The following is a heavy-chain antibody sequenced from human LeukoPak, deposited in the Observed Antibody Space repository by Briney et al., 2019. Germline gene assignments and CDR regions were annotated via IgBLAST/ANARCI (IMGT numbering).Heavy chain of an antibody. CDR2: IHYSGST. Sequence: PSETLSLTCAVYGGSFSGYYWSWIRQPPGKGLEWIGEIHYSGSTKYKSSLKSRVTISVDTSKNQFSLKLNSVTAADTAVYYCARGKEVITMLRGLKPGYYFDYWGQGTLVTVSS. CDR1: GGSFSGYY. D-gene: IGHD3-10*01. J-gene: IGHJ4*02. V-gene: IGHV4-34*01. CDR3: ARGKEVITMLRGLKPGYYFDY.